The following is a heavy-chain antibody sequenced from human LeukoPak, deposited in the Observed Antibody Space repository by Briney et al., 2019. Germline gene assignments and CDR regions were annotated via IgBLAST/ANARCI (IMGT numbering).Heavy chain of an antibody. J-gene: IGHJ4*02. D-gene: IGHD5-12*01. CDR1: GFTFSSYS. CDR3: ARDRSATPRAHTMDY. V-gene: IGHV3-48*01. CDR2: IGSSGSTI. Sequence: GGSLRLSCVASGFTFSSYSMNWVRQGPGKGLAWVSYIGSSGSTIYYADSVKGRFTISRDNAKNTLFLQMNSLRGEDTSVYYCARDRSATPRAHTMDYWGQGTLVAVSS.